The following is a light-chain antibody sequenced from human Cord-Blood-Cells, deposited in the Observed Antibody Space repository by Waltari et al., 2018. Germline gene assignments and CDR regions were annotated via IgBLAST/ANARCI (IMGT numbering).Light chain of an antibody. CDR1: RGSIASNY. Sequence: NFMLTQPHPVSESPGKTVTISCTRSRGSIASNYVQGYQQRPGSSPTTVIYEDNQRPSGVPDRFSGSIDSSSNSASLTISGLKTEDEADYYCQSYDSSNRVFGGGTKLTVL. CDR2: EDN. CDR3: QSYDSSNRV. J-gene: IGLJ3*02. V-gene: IGLV6-57*01.